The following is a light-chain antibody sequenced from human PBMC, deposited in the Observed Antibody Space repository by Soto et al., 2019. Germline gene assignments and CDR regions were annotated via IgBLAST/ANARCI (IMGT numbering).Light chain of an antibody. CDR1: SSDVGGYSF. J-gene: IGLJ1*01. CDR3: SSYTRTTPYV. V-gene: IGLV2-14*01. CDR2: EVT. Sequence: QSALTQPASVSGSLGQTITISCTGSSSDVGGYSFVSWYQQLPGKAPKVIIYEVTNRPSGVSDRFSGSKSDNTASLTISGLQDEDEADYYCSSYTRTTPYVFGTGTKLTVL.